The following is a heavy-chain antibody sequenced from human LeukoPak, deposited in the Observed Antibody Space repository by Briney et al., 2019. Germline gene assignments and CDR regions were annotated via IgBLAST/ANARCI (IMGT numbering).Heavy chain of an antibody. Sequence: VASVKVSCKASGYTFTSYGISWVRQAPGQGLEWMGWISAYYGNTNYAQKLQGRVTMTTDTSTSTAYMELRSLRSDDTAVYYCARDLEQEAIFGVVIIPYNWFDPWGQGTLVTVSS. J-gene: IGHJ5*02. D-gene: IGHD3-3*01. CDR1: GYTFTSYG. CDR2: ISAYYGNT. V-gene: IGHV1-18*01. CDR3: ARDLEQEAIFGVVIIPYNWFDP.